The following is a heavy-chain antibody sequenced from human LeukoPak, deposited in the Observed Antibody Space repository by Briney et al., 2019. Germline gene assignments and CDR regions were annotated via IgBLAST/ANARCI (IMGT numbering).Heavy chain of an antibody. V-gene: IGHV1-2*06. D-gene: IGHD2/OR15-2a*01. CDR3: AKAKTIVGTFGFAY. CDR1: GYTFTDYY. CDR2: INPNSGGT. J-gene: IGHJ4*02. Sequence: ASVKVSCKASGYTFTDYYMHGVRQAPGQGVEWVGRINPNSGGTNYAQKFQGRVTMTRDTSISTAYMELTRLTSDDMAVYYCAKAKTIVGTFGFAYWGQGPLVTLPS.